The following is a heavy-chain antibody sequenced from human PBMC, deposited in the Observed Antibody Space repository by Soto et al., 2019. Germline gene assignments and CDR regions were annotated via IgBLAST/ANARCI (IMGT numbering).Heavy chain of an antibody. J-gene: IGHJ4*02. CDR2: LNWDGDDT. CDR3: ASGDIEVVVARGY. D-gene: IGHD3-22*01. CDR1: GFNFDEYG. V-gene: IGHV3-20*04. Sequence: EVQLVESGGGVVRPGGSLRLSCAASGFNFDEYGMTWVRQAPGKGLEWVSGLNWDGDDTGYADSVKGRFTISRDNAKNSLYLQMISLRVEDTAIYYCASGDIEVVVARGYWGQGTLVTVSS.